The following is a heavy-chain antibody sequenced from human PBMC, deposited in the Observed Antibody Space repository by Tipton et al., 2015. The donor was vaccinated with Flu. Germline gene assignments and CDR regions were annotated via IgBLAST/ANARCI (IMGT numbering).Heavy chain of an antibody. J-gene: IGHJ4*02. CDR3: AKWVCFYDSDGYYFLDY. V-gene: IGHV3-23*01. CDR1: GFSFSTYA. D-gene: IGHD3-22*01. CDR2: IRGDGDST. Sequence: SLRLSCAASGFSFSTYAMTWVRQAPGRGLEWISTIRGDGDSTYYADSVQGRFTISRDNSKNVVFLHMNNLRAEDTSVYYCAKWVCFYDSDGYYFLDYWGQGTLVTVSS.